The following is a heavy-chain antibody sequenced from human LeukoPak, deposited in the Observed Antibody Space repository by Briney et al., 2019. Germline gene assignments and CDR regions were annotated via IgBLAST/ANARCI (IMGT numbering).Heavy chain of an antibody. CDR3: ARGTVAGTFDF. CDR1: GFTLCEYY. CDR2: ISSTADIV. V-gene: IGHV3-11*01. Sequence: KPGGSLRLSSAASGFTLCEYYMSWIRPAPGKGLAWVADISSTADIVSYADFVLGRFTLSRDSGPDSLSLQLNSRRAEDAAVYYCARGTVAGTFDFWSQGTLVTVSS. D-gene: IGHD6-19*01. J-gene: IGHJ4*02.